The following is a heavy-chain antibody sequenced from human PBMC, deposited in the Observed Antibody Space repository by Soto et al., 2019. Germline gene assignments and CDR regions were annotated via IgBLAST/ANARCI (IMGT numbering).Heavy chain of an antibody. CDR3: ARVQLTAGSAAAPPYSYYGMDV. CDR2: ISYDGSNK. V-gene: IGHV3-30-3*01. CDR1: GFTFSSYA. Sequence: GGSLRLSCAASGFTFSSYAMHWVRQAPGKGLGWVAVISYDGSNKYYADSVKGRFTISRDNSKNTLYLQMNSLRAEDTAVYYCARVQLTAGSAAAPPYSYYGMDVWGQGTTVTVSS. J-gene: IGHJ6*02. D-gene: IGHD2-2*01.